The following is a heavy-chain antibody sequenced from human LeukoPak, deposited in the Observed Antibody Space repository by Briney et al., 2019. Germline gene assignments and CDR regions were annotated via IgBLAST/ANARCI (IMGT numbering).Heavy chain of an antibody. D-gene: IGHD2-15*01. Sequence: PSETLSLTCTVSGGSISSYYWSWIRQPAGKGLEWIGRIYTSGSTNYNPSLKSRVTMSVDTSKNQFSLKLSSVTAADTAVYYCARDREDCSGGSCYSGINYWGQGTLVTVSS. CDR1: GGSISSYY. CDR3: ARDREDCSGGSCYSGINY. V-gene: IGHV4-4*07. J-gene: IGHJ4*02. CDR2: IYTSGST.